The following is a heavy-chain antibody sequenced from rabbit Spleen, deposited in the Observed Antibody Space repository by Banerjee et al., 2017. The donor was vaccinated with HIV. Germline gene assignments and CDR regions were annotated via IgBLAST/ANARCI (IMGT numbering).Heavy chain of an antibody. CDR3: ARDSGSSFSSYGMDL. V-gene: IGHV1S45*01. D-gene: IGHD8-1*01. CDR2: IDTGSSGIT. Sequence: QEQLEESGGGLVQPGASLTLTCKASGIDFSNYNFMCWVRQAPGKGLEWIACIDTGSSGITYYASWAKGRFACSKTSSTTVTLQMTSLTVADTATYFCARDSGSSFSSYGMDLWGPGTLVTVS. J-gene: IGHJ6*01. CDR1: GIDFSNYNF.